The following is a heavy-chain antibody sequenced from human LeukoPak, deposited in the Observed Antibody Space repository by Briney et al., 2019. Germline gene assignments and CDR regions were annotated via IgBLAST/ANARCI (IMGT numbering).Heavy chain of an antibody. CDR2: ISFDGTDK. J-gene: IGHJ4*02. Sequence: GGSLRLSCAASGFTFNNYAIHWVRQAPGKGLEWVALISFDGTDKYYADSVKGRFTISRDNSKNTLYLQMNSLRAEDTAVYYCAKPRTAAIKSYFDYWGQGTLVTVSS. CDR3: AKPRTAAIKSYFDY. V-gene: IGHV3-30-3*02. CDR1: GFTFNNYA. D-gene: IGHD2-2*01.